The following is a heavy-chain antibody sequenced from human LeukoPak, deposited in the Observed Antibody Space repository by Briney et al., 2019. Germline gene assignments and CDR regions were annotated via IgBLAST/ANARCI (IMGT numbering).Heavy chain of an antibody. CDR2: IIPVFNTA. CDR3: ARCPWQRDGQGAYYFDY. CDR1: GGTFSSYA. D-gene: IGHD5-12*01. V-gene: IGHV1-69*19. Sequence: SVKVSCKASGGTFSSYAISWVRQAPGQGLEWMGGIIPVFNTADQAQKFQDRVTITADESTTTAYMELSSLRSEDTAVYYCARCPWQRDGQGAYYFDYWGQGTLVTVSS. J-gene: IGHJ4*02.